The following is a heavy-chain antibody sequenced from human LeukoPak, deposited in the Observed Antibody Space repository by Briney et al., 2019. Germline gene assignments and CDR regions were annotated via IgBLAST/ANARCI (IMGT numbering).Heavy chain of an antibody. CDR2: INWHGGST. V-gene: IGHV3-20*04. D-gene: IGHD3-10*01. J-gene: IGHJ4*02. CDR1: GFTFDDHG. Sequence: PGGSLRLSCAASGFTFDDHGMSWVRQAPGKGLEWVSGINWHGGSTGYAGSVKGRFTISRDNAKKSLYLHMNSLRAEDTAFYYCARGPYYASGTYYNVDYWGQGTLVTVSS. CDR3: ARGPYYASGTYYNVDY.